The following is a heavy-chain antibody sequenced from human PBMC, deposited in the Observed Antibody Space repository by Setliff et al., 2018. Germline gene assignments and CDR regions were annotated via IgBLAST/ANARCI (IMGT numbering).Heavy chain of an antibody. D-gene: IGHD1-1*01. CDR2: IYTSGST. J-gene: IGHJ5*02. CDR3: ARVNGYNWGSGNWFDP. CDR1: GGSISSYY. V-gene: IGHV4-4*07. Sequence: PSETLSLTCTVSGGSISSYYWSWIRQPAGKGREWIGRIYTSGSTNYNPSLKSRVTMSVDTSKNQFSLKLNSVTAADMAVYYCARVNGYNWGSGNWFDPWGQGTLVTVSS.